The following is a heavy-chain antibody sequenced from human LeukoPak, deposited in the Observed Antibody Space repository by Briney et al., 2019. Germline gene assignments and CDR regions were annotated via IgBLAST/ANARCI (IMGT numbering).Heavy chain of an antibody. V-gene: IGHV1-46*01. CDR3: ARGIGLDYDSSGLD. J-gene: IGHJ4*02. CDR1: GYTFTNYY. Sequence: ASVTVSCKASGYTFTNYYMHWVRQAPGQGREGMGVIHPSGGSTSFAQKFQGRVTMTRDASTSTVYMELSSLRSDDTAVYYCARGIGLDYDSSGLDWGQGTLVTVSS. D-gene: IGHD3-22*01. CDR2: IHPSGGST.